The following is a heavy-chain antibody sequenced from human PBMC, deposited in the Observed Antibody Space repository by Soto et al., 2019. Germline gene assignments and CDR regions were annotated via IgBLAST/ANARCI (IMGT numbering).Heavy chain of an antibody. J-gene: IGHJ4*02. D-gene: IGHD3-9*01. V-gene: IGHV4-39*01. Sequence: SETLSLTCTVSGSSISSSSYYWGWIRQPPGKWLEWIGSIYYSGSTYYNPSLKSRVTIAVDTPKNPFSLKLSSVTAADTAVYYCARHRGYYDILTGYYTELNFDYWGQGTLVPVSS. CDR2: IYYSGST. CDR1: GSSISSSSYY. CDR3: ARHRGYYDILTGYYTELNFDY.